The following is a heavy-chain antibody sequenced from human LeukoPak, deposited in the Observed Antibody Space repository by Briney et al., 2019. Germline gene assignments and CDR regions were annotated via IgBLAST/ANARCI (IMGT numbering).Heavy chain of an antibody. V-gene: IGHV1-18*04. Sequence: ASVKVSCKASGYTFTSYGISWVRQAPGQGLEWMGWISAYNGNTNYAQKLQGRVTMTTDTSTSTAYMELRSLRSDDTAVYYCARDWYGSGSPLRYYGMDVWGKVTTVTVSS. D-gene: IGHD3-10*01. CDR1: GYTFTSYG. J-gene: IGHJ6*04. CDR3: ARDWYGSGSPLRYYGMDV. CDR2: ISAYNGNT.